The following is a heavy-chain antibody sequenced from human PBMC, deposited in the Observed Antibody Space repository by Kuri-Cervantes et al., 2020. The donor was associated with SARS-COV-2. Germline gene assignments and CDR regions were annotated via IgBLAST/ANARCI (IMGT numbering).Heavy chain of an antibody. CDR3: AKDQFREQLDPMDV. J-gene: IGHJ6*03. V-gene: IGHV3-30*02. D-gene: IGHD6-6*01. Sequence: GGSLRLSCAASGFTFKTYGMHWVRQAPGKGLEWVAFTRYDGNNQYYGDSVKGRFTISRDNSKNTLYLQMNSLRAEDTAVYYCAKDQFREQLDPMDVWGKGTTVTVSS. CDR1: GFTFKTYG. CDR2: TRYDGNNQ.